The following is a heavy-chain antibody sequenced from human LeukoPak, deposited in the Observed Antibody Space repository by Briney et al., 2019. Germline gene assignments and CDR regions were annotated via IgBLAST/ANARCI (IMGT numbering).Heavy chain of an antibody. CDR2: ISSTSKYI. V-gene: IGHV3-11*06. J-gene: IGHJ4*02. CDR3: ARCYASGSYGMDY. D-gene: IGHD3-10*01. Sequence: PGGSLRLSCAASGFTFSDYYMSWIRQAPGKGLEWVSYISSTSKYIYYADSVKGRFTVSRDNAKNSLSLQMNSLGAEDTAVYYCARCYASGSYGMDYWGQGTVVTVSS. CDR1: GFTFSDYY.